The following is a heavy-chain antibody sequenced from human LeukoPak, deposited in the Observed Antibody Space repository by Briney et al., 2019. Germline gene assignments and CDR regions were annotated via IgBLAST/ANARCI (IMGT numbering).Heavy chain of an antibody. CDR2: IYYSGST. V-gene: IGHV4-61*01. CDR3: ARHVPSRYSYGRGGFDY. J-gene: IGHJ4*02. D-gene: IGHD5-18*01. Sequence: SETLSLTCNVSGASVSSGSYYWSWIRQPPGKGLEWIGYIYYSGSTNYNPSLKSRVTISVDTSKNQFSLKLSSVTAADTAVYYCARHVPSRYSYGRGGFDYWGQGTLVTVSS. CDR1: GASVSSGSYY.